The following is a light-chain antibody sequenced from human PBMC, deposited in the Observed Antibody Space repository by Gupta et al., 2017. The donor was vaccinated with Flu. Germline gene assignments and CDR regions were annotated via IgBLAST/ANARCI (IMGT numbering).Light chain of an antibody. Sequence: DIMMTQSPLSLPVTPGEPASISCRSSQSLLHSNGYNYLDWYLQKPGQSPQLLIYLGSYRASGVPDRFSGSGSGTDFTLRISRVEAEDVGFYYCMQALQTPRTFGQGTKVEIK. CDR2: LGS. V-gene: IGKV2-28*01. CDR1: QSLLHSNGYNY. J-gene: IGKJ1*01. CDR3: MQALQTPRT.